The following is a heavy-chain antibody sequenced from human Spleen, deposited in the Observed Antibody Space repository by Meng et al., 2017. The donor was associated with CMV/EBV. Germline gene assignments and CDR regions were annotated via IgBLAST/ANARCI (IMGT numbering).Heavy chain of an antibody. CDR2: IIPIFGTA. D-gene: IGHD2-2*02. Sequence: ISWVGQAPGQGLEWMGGIIPIFGTANYAQKLQGRVTITTDESRITAYMELSSLRSEDTAIYYCASVGFCSGTTCYTGDYSSRRHFEHWGQGTLVTVSS. CDR3: ASVGFCSGTTCYTGDYSSRRHFEH. V-gene: IGHV1-69*05. J-gene: IGHJ4*02.